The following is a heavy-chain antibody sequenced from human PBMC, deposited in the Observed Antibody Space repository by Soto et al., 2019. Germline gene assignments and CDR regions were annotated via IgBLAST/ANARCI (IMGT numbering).Heavy chain of an antibody. V-gene: IGHV5-51*01. CDR1: GYSFTSYW. CDR3: ARLGGYDSSGYEYYYYYGMDV. D-gene: IGHD3-22*01. J-gene: IGHJ6*02. CDR2: IYPGDSDT. Sequence: PGESLKISCKGSGYSFTSYWIGWVRQIPGKGLEWMGIIYPGDSDTRYSPSFQGQVTISADKSISTAYLQWSSLKASDTAMYYCARLGGYDSSGYEYYYYYGMDVWGQGTTVTVSS.